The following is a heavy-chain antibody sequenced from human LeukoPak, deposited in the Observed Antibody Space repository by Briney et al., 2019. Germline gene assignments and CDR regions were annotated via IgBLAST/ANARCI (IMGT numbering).Heavy chain of an antibody. Sequence: GASVKVSCKASGYAFSNYDINWVRQATGQGLQWMGWMNPNSGNTGYSQSFQGRLTMTRDTSITTAYMELSSLRSEDTAVYYCVRAGFGSALVYWGHGTLVTVSS. CDR3: VRAGFGSALVY. D-gene: IGHD3-10*01. V-gene: IGHV1-8*01. CDR1: GYAFSNYD. CDR2: MNPNSGNT. J-gene: IGHJ4*01.